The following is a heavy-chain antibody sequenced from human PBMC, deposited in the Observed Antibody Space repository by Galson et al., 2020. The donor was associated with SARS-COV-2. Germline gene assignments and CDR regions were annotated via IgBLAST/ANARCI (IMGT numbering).Heavy chain of an antibody. Sequence: ASVKVSCKASGYTFTSYGISWVRQAPGQGLEWMGWISAYTGNTNYAQKLQGRVTMTTDTSTSTAYMELRSLRSDDTAVYYCARVIYYDSSGYSLWYYYYGMDVWGQGTTVTVSS. CDR1: GYTFTSYG. CDR3: ARVIYYDSSGYSLWYYYYGMDV. CDR2: ISAYTGNT. V-gene: IGHV1-18*04. D-gene: IGHD3-22*01. J-gene: IGHJ6*02.